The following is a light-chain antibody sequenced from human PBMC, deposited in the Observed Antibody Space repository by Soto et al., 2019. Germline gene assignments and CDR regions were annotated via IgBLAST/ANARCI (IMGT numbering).Light chain of an antibody. J-gene: IGKJ5*01. V-gene: IGKV2-28*01. Sequence: IVMTQSPLSLPVTPGEPASISCRSSQSLVHSNGYNYLDWYLQKPGQSPQLLIYLGSNRASGVPDRFSGSGSGTDFTLKISRVEAEDIGVYYCMQALQTITFGQGTRLEIK. CDR2: LGS. CDR1: QSLVHSNGYNY. CDR3: MQALQTIT.